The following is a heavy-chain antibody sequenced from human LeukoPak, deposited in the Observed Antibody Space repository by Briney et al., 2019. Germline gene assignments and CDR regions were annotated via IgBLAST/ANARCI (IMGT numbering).Heavy chain of an antibody. CDR2: IDSGSNNI. CDR3: AELGITMIGGV. CDR1: GFTFSSYS. Sequence: GGSLRLSCAASGFTFSSYSMNWVRQAPGKGLEWVSDIDSGSNNIHYAASVKGRFTISRDDAKNSLYLQMNSLRAEDTAVYYCAELGITMIGGVWGKGTTVTISS. D-gene: IGHD3-10*02. J-gene: IGHJ6*04. V-gene: IGHV3-48*01.